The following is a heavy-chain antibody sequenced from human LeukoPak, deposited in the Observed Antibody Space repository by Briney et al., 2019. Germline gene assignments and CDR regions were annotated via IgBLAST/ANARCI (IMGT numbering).Heavy chain of an antibody. CDR3: VRGCRNQWELWA. V-gene: IGHV3-7*01. D-gene: IGHD1-26*01. CDR2: INQDVSQR. J-gene: IGHJ5*02. Sequence: PGGSLRLSCSASGFTFRNFWMTWVRQVPGKGLEWVANINQDVSQRYYVDSLKDRFTISRDNAKSSLYLQMNSLTPEDTGIYYCVRGCRNQWELWAWGQGTLVTVSS. CDR1: GFTFRNFW.